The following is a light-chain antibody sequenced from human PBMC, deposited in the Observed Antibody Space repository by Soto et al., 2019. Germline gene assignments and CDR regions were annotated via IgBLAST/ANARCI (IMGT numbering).Light chain of an antibody. CDR1: QSVSSSY. Sequence: EIVLTQSPGTLSLSPGERATLSCRASQSVSSSYLAWYQQKPGQAPRPLIYGASSRAIGIPDRFSGSGSGTDFTLTISRLEPEDFAVYYCQQRSNWREITFGQGTRLEIK. CDR3: QQRSNWREIT. CDR2: GAS. J-gene: IGKJ5*01. V-gene: IGKV3D-20*02.